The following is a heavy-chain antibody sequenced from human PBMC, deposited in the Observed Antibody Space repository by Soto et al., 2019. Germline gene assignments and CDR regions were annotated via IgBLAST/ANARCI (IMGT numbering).Heavy chain of an antibody. Sequence: ASVKVSCTASGYIFTSYGISWVRQAPGQGLEWMGWISAYNDNTKYAQKLQGRVTMTTDTSTNTAYMGLRSLRSDDTAVYYCTREYCSGGSCYGPDYWGQGTPVTVSS. J-gene: IGHJ4*02. CDR2: ISAYNDNT. D-gene: IGHD2-15*01. V-gene: IGHV1-18*01. CDR3: TREYCSGGSCYGPDY. CDR1: GYIFTSYG.